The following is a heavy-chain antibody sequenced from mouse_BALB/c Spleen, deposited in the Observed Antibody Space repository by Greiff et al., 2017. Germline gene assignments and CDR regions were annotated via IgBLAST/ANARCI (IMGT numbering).Heavy chain of an antibody. Sequence: VQLQQSGPELVKPGASVKIPCKASGYTFTDYNMDWVKQSHGKSLEWIGDINPNNGGTIYNQKFKGKATLTVDKSSCTAYMELRSLTSEDTAVYYCARARMSWFAYWGQGTLVTVSA. J-gene: IGHJ3*01. CDR3: ARARMSWFAY. CDR1: GYTFTDYN. V-gene: IGHV1-18*01. CDR2: INPNNGGT.